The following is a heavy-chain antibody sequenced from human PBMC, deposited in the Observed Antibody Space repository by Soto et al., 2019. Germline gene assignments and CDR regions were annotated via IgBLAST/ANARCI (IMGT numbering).Heavy chain of an antibody. J-gene: IGHJ6*03. CDR2: IYYSGST. CDR1: GGSVSSGSYY. V-gene: IGHV4-61*01. Sequence: SETLSLTCTVSGGSVSSGSYYWSWIRQPPGKGLEWIGYIYYSGSTNYNPSLKSRVTISVDTSKNQFSLKLSSVTAADTAVYYCASSTMVRGVINLFSYYYYMDVWGKGTTVTVSS. CDR3: ASSTMVRGVINLFSYYYYMDV. D-gene: IGHD3-10*01.